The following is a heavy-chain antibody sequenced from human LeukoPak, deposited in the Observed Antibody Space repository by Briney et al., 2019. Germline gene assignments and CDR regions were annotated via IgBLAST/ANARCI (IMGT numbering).Heavy chain of an antibody. J-gene: IGHJ4*02. Sequence: GGSLRLSCTAAGLSLTNYALGWVRQAPGKGLEWVSIISESTGWTDYVDSVRGRFTISRDNSKNTLYLHMNSLRVEDTATYFCTNFRATGAPHYFEYWGQGTLVTVSS. CDR2: ISESTGWT. V-gene: IGHV3-23*01. CDR1: GLSLTNYA. D-gene: IGHD1-26*01. CDR3: TNFRATGAPHYFEY.